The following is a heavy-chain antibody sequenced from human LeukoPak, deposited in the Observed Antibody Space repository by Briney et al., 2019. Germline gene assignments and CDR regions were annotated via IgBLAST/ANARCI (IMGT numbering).Heavy chain of an antibody. CDR1: GYTFTSYG. CDR2: ISAYNGNT. V-gene: IGHV1-18*01. D-gene: IGHD2-2*01. J-gene: IGHJ5*02. Sequence: EASVKVSCKASGYTFTSYGISWVRQAPGQGLEWMGWISAYNGNTNYAQKLQGRVTMTTDTSTSTAYMELRSLRSDDTAVYYCARDPGDDFVVPGDPWGQGTLVTVSS. CDR3: ARDPGDDFVVPGDP.